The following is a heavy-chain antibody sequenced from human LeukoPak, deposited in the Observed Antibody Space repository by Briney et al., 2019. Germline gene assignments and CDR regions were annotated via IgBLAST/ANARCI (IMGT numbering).Heavy chain of an antibody. CDR3: ATGTGVAGKD. CDR2: ISFGGTDK. Sequence: PGKSLRLSCAASGFTFGNFPMHWVRQAPGKGLQWVAVISFGGTDKYYTDSVRGRFTISRDNSKNTLYLQMNSLSAEDTAVYYCATGTGVAGKDWGQGTLVTVSS. V-gene: IGHV3-30*04. CDR1: GFTFGNFP. D-gene: IGHD6-19*01. J-gene: IGHJ4*02.